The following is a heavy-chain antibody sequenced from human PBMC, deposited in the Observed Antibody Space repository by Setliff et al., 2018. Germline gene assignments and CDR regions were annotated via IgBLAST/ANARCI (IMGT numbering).Heavy chain of an antibody. V-gene: IGHV1-18*01. Sequence: ASVKVSCKASGYTFTLFGITWVRQAPGQGLEYMGWISAFNGYTSYEQSFRGRVTMTTDTSTDTAYLDLGSLRSDDTAVYYCARGRAYFSSSHEPLDIWGQGTMVTVSS. CDR3: ARGRAYFSSSHEPLDI. D-gene: IGHD6-6*01. CDR1: GYTFTLFG. CDR2: ISAFNGYT. J-gene: IGHJ3*02.